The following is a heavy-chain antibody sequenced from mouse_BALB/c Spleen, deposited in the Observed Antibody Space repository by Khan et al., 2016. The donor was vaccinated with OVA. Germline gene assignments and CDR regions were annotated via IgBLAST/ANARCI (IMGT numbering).Heavy chain of an antibody. CDR2: VNPNNVNT. J-gene: IGHJ3*01. V-gene: IGHV1-18*01. Sequence: VQLQQSGPDLVKPGASVKISCKASGYSFTGYYMNWVKQTHGKSLECIGRVNPNNVNTNYNPTFKDKALLTVDKSSSTAYMELRSLTSEDAAVYYCARGFDFFAHWGQGTLVTVSA. CDR1: GYSFTGYY. CDR3: ARGFDFFAH.